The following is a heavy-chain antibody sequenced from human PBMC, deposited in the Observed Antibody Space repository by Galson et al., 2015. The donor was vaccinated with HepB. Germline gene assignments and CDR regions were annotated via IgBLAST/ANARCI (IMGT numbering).Heavy chain of an antibody. Sequence: LRLSCAASEPTFSSYVMNWVRQAPGKGLEWISAISDSGRSTYYADSVKGRFTIARDNSRNTLYLQMNSLRVEDTAIYYCANFSRVDVWGQGTTVTVSS. V-gene: IGHV3-23*01. D-gene: IGHD5-24*01. CDR2: ISDSGRST. CDR1: EPTFSSYV. J-gene: IGHJ6*02. CDR3: ANFSRVDV.